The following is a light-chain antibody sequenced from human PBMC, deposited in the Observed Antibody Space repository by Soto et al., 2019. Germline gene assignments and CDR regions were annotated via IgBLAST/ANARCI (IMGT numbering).Light chain of an antibody. J-gene: IGLJ2*01. CDR3: AAWDDSLNGVV. Sequence: QSVLTQPPSVSEAPRQRVTISCSGRSSNIGNNAVNWYQQLPGKAPKLLIYYDDLLPSGVSDRFSGSKSGTSASLAISGLQSEDEADYYSAAWDDSLNGVVFGGGTKLTVL. V-gene: IGLV1-36*01. CDR2: YDD. CDR1: SSNIGNNA.